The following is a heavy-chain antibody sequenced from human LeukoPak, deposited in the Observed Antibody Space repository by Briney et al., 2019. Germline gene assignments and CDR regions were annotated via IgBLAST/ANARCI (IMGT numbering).Heavy chain of an antibody. V-gene: IGHV1-69*04. CDR1: GGTFSSYA. CDR3: ARSGSSEQGFDY. CDR2: IIPILGIA. J-gene: IGHJ4*02. Sequence: GASVKVSFKASGGTFSSYAISWVRQAPGQGLEWMGRIIPILGIANYAQKFQGRVTITADKSTSTAYMELSSLRSEDTAVYYCARSGSSEQGFDYWGQGTLVTVSS. D-gene: IGHD6-6*01.